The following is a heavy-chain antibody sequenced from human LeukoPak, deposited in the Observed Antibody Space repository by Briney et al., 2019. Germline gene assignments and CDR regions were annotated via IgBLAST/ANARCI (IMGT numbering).Heavy chain of an antibody. Sequence: ASVKVSCKASGYTFTTSGISWVRQAPGQGLEWMGWISAYDGNTDYAQKLQGRVTMATDTSTGTAYMELRSLRFEDTAVYYCARGVGSAFDIWGQGTMVTVSS. V-gene: IGHV1-18*01. CDR1: GYTFTTSG. J-gene: IGHJ3*02. CDR3: ARGVGSAFDI. D-gene: IGHD2-15*01. CDR2: ISAYDGNT.